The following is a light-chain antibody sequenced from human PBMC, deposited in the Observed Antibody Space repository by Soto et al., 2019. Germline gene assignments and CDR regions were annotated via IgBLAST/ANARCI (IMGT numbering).Light chain of an antibody. CDR1: NIGSKS. CDR2: DDS. Sequence: SYELTQPPSVSVDQGQTARITCGGNNIGSKSVHWYQQKPGQAPVLVVYDDSDRPSGIPERFSGSNSGNTATLTISRVEDGDEADYYCQVWDSSSDPVVFGGGTKLTVL. J-gene: IGLJ2*01. CDR3: QVWDSSSDPVV. V-gene: IGLV3-21*02.